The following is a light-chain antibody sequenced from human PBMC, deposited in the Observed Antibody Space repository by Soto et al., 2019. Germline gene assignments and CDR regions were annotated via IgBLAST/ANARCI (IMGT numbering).Light chain of an antibody. CDR1: QSISSW. J-gene: IGKJ2*02. CDR3: RQYNSYSSCT. CDR2: KAS. Sequence: DIQMTQSPSTLSASVGDRVTITCRASQSISSWLVWYQQKPGKAPKLLIYKASSLESGVPSRFSGSGSGTEFTLTISSLQPDDFATYYCRQYNSYSSCTFGQGTKVDIK. V-gene: IGKV1-5*03.